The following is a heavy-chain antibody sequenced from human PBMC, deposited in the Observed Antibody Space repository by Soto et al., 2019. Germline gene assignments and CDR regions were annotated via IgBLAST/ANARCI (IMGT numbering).Heavy chain of an antibody. CDR3: FFQYFDH. CDR2: IRGKTYSGTT. V-gene: IGHV3-49*04. J-gene: IGHJ4*02. CDR1: GFTFGHYP. D-gene: IGHD3-3*01. Sequence: GGSLRLTPIASGFTFGHYPMSWVRQAPGKGLEWLGIIRGKTYSGTTGYAASVNGRFTISRDDSKSIAYLQMNSLKTEDTPVYYCFFQYFDHWGQGTHVTVS.